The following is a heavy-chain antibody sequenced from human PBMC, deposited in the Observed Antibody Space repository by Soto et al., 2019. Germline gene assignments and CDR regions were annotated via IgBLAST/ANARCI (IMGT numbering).Heavy chain of an antibody. D-gene: IGHD1-1*01. V-gene: IGHV4-4*07. CDR3: VRDGTKTLRDWFDP. J-gene: IGHJ5*02. CDR2: IYATGTT. Sequence: ETLSLTCPVSGGSISGFYWSWIRKSSGKGLEWIGRIYATGTTDYNPSLKSRVMMSVDTSKKQFSLKLRSVTAADTAVYYCVRDGTKTLRDWFDPWGQGISVTVS. CDR1: GGSISGFY.